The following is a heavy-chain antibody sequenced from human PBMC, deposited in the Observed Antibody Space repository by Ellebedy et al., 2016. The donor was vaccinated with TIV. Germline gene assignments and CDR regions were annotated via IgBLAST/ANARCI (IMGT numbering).Heavy chain of an antibody. J-gene: IGHJ5*02. CDR1: GGSISNSDYY. V-gene: IGHV4-39*06. Sequence: MPSETLSLTCTVSGGSISNSDYYWNWIRQPPGKGLEWIGSIYYSGSAYYNPSLKSRVTVSVDTSKNQFPLNLSSVTAADTAVYYCARDPALPRGRFDPWGQGILVTVSS. CDR3: ARDPALPRGRFDP. CDR2: IYYSGSA.